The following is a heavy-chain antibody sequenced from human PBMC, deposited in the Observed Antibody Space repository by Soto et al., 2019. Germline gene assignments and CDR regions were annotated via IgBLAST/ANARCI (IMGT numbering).Heavy chain of an antibody. Sequence: PSETLSLTCTVSGGSISSSRYYWGWIRQPPGKGLEWIGSINHSGSTYYNPSLKSRVTISVDTSKNQFSLKLSSVTAADTAVYYCARGQGYYYDRRYFQHWGQGTLVTVSS. D-gene: IGHD3-22*01. V-gene: IGHV4-39*01. CDR3: ARGQGYYYDRRYFQH. CDR1: GGSISSSRYY. J-gene: IGHJ1*01. CDR2: INHSGST.